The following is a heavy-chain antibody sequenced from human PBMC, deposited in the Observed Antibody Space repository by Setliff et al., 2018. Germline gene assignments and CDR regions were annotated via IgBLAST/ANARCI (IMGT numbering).Heavy chain of an antibody. Sequence: ASVKVSCKASGYTFTDYGISWVRQAPGQGLEWMGWVSTYNGDTKYAQNFRGRVTMTTDMSMSTVYMELRTLRSDDTAVYFCARRPIALAGYRKGAFDIWGQGTMVTV. V-gene: IGHV1-18*01. CDR1: GYTFTDYG. CDR2: VSTYNGDT. J-gene: IGHJ3*02. D-gene: IGHD6-19*01. CDR3: ARRPIALAGYRKGAFDI.